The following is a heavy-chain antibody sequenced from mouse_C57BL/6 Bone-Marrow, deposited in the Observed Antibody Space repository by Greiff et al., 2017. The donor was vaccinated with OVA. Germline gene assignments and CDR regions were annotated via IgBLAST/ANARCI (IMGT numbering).Heavy chain of an antibody. CDR1: GYTFTSYW. Sequence: EVQLQESGTVLARPGASVKMSCKTSGYTFTSYWMHWVKQRPGQGLEWIGAIYPGNSDTSYNQKFKGKATLTVDTSSSTAYMQLSSLTSEDSAVYYCAPITTPGYHWYFDVWGTGTTVTVSS. CDR2: IYPGNSDT. D-gene: IGHD1-1*01. V-gene: IGHV1-5*01. J-gene: IGHJ1*03. CDR3: APITTPGYHWYFDV.